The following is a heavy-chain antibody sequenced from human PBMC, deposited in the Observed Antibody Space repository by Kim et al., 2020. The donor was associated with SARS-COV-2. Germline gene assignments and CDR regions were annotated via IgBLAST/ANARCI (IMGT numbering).Heavy chain of an antibody. Sequence: GGSLRLSCAASGFTFSSYSMNWVRQAPGKGLEWVSSISSSSSYIYYADSVKGRFTISRDNAKNSLYLQMNSLRAEDTAVYYCARVAWGGYNLYPNLDYWGQGTLVTVSS. CDR2: ISSSSSYI. CDR1: GFTFSSYS. D-gene: IGHD5-12*01. J-gene: IGHJ4*02. CDR3: ARVAWGGYNLYPNLDY. V-gene: IGHV3-21*01.